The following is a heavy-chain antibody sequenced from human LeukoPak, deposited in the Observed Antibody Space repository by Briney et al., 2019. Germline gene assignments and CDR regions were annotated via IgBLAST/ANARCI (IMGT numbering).Heavy chain of an antibody. V-gene: IGHV3-23*01. J-gene: IGHJ2*01. CDR1: GFTFSSYA. Sequence: GGSLRLSCAASGFTFSSYAMSWVRQAPGKGLEWVSAISGSGGSTYYADSVKGQFTISRDNSKNTLYLQMNSLRAEDTAVYYCAKDRYSSSWPPWYFDLWGRGTLVTVSS. D-gene: IGHD6-13*01. CDR2: ISGSGGST. CDR3: AKDRYSSSWPPWYFDL.